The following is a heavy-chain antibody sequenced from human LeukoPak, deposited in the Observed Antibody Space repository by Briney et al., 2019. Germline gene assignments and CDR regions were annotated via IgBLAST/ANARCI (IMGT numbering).Heavy chain of an antibody. V-gene: IGHV4-59*01. CDR3: ARAQGYSSSLMGWFDP. CDR1: GGSISSYY. CDR2: IYYSGST. J-gene: IGHJ5*02. D-gene: IGHD6-6*01. Sequence: SETLSLTCTVSGGSISSYYWSWIRQPPGKGLEWIGYIYYSGSTNYNPSLKSRVTISVDTSKNQFSLKLSSVTAADTAVYYCARAQGYSSSLMGWFDPWGQGTLVTVSS.